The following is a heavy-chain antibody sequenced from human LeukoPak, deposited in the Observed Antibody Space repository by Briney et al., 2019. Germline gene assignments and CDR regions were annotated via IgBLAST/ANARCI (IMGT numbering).Heavy chain of an antibody. CDR2: INTNTGNP. V-gene: IGHV7-4-1*02. CDR1: GYTFTGYY. Sequence: ASVKVSCKASGYTFTGYYMHWVRQAPGQGLEWMGWINTNTGNPTYAQRFTGRFVFSVDTSVSTAYLQISSLEAEDTAVYYCAGQGSMVRGITYNWFDPWGQGTLVTVSS. CDR3: AGQGSMVRGITYNWFDP. J-gene: IGHJ5*02. D-gene: IGHD3-10*01.